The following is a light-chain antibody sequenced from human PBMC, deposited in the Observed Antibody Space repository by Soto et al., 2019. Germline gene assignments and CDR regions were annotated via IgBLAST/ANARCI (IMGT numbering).Light chain of an antibody. J-gene: IGLJ3*02. Sequence: QSVLTQPPSASASLGASVKFTCTLSSGHSSYAIAWHQQQPEKGPRFLMKLNSDGSHSKGDGIPDRFSGSSSGAERYLTISSLQSEDEADYYCQTWGTGIWVFGGGTKVTVL. CDR2: LNSDGSH. CDR3: QTWGTGIWV. CDR1: SGHSSYA. V-gene: IGLV4-69*01.